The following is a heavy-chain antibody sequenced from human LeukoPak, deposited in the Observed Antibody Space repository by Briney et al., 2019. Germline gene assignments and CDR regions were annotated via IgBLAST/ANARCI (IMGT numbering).Heavy chain of an antibody. D-gene: IGHD1-26*01. V-gene: IGHV3-72*01. Sequence: RSGGSLRLSCGGSGFRFSDYPMDCVRQAPGKGPEWVARIRDKTNGYTTEYAASVRNRFIISRDDSKNSLYFQLNSLKSEDTAVYYCARRGPDRALDYWGQGTMVTVSS. J-gene: IGHJ4*02. CDR2: IRDKTNGYTT. CDR3: ARRGPDRALDY. CDR1: GFRFSDYP.